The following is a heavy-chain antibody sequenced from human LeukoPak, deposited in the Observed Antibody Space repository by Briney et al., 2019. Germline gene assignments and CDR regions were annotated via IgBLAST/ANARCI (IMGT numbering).Heavy chain of an antibody. D-gene: IGHD3-10*01. CDR2: ISAYNGNT. J-gene: IGHJ4*02. CDR3: ARATYYGSGSYYNREDY. CDR1: GYTFTSYG. Sequence: ASVKVSCKASGYTFTSYGISWVRQAPGQGLEWMGWISAYNGNTNYAQKLQGRVTMTTDTSTSTAYMELRSLRSDDTAVYYCARATYYGSGSYYNREDYWGQGTLVTVSS. V-gene: IGHV1-18*01.